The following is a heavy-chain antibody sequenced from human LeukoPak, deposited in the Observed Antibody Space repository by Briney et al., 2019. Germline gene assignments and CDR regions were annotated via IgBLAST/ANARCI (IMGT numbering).Heavy chain of an antibody. CDR1: GYTFTGYY. J-gene: IGHJ5*02. Sequence: GASVKVSCKASGYTFTGYYMHWVRQAPGQGLEWMGRINPNSGGTNYAQKFQGRGTMTRDTSISTAYMELSRLRSDDTAVYYCARDMIPLLMVYAQHNWFDPWGQGTLVTVSS. D-gene: IGHD2-8*01. CDR2: INPNSGGT. CDR3: ARDMIPLLMVYAQHNWFDP. V-gene: IGHV1-2*06.